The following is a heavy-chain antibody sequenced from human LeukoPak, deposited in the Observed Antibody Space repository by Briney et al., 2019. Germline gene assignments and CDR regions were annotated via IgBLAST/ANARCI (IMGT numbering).Heavy chain of an antibody. J-gene: IGHJ6*02. D-gene: IGHD3-10*01. CDR1: GFTFSSYG. CDR3: ARDHYYGSGSYYPGDYGMDV. Sequence: PGGSVRLSCAACGFTFSSYGMQWVGQAAGRGGEGVAGIWYEGSNKYYADSVKGRFTISSDNSKTTLYLQMTSLRAEDTAVYYCARDHYYGSGSYYPGDYGMDVWGQGTTVTVSS. CDR2: IWYEGSNK. V-gene: IGHV3-33*01.